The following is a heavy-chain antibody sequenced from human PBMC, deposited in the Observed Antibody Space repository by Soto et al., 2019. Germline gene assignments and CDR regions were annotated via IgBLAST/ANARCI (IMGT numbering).Heavy chain of an antibody. CDR1: GGSISSYY. Sequence: VQLQESGPGLVKPSETLSLTCTVSGGSISSYYWTWIRQPPGKGLEWIGFIYNSGSTHYNPSLRSRVTISVDTSKNQFSLKLRSVTAADTAVYYCASMGYHYGSGSYPLDYWGQGTLVTVSS. CDR3: ASMGYHYGSGSYPLDY. CDR2: IYNSGST. J-gene: IGHJ4*02. V-gene: IGHV4-59*08. D-gene: IGHD3-10*01.